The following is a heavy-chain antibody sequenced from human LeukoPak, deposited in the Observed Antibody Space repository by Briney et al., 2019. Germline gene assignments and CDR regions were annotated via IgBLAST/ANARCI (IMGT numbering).Heavy chain of an antibody. V-gene: IGHV4-34*01. CDR3: ARVGADTATVHFDY. Sequence: SETLSLTCAVYGGSFSGYYWSWIRQPPGKGLEWIGEINHSGSTNYNPSLKSRVTISVDTSKNQFSLKLSSVTAADTAVYYCARVGADTATVHFDYWGQGTLVTVSS. CDR2: INHSGST. D-gene: IGHD5-18*01. CDR1: GGSFSGYY. J-gene: IGHJ4*02.